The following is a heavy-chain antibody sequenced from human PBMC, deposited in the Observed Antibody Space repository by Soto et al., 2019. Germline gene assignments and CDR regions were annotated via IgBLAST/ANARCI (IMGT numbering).Heavy chain of an antibody. CDR1: GYTFTSYG. CDR2: IRAYNGNT. CDR3: ARDRYYDFWSGYYMADAFDI. V-gene: IGHV1-18*01. D-gene: IGHD3-3*01. Sequence: ASVKVSCKASGYTFTSYGISWVRQAPGQGLEWMGWIRAYNGNTNYAQKLQGRVTMTTDTSTSTAYMELRSLRSDDTAVYYCARDRYYDFWSGYYMADAFDIWGQGTMVTVSS. J-gene: IGHJ3*02.